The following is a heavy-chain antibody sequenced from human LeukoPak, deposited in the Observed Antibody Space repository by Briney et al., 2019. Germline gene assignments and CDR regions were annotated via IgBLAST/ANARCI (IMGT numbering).Heavy chain of an antibody. Sequence: GGSLRLSCAASGFTVSSNYMSWVRQAPGKGLEGVSVIYSGGSTYYADSVKGRFTISRDNSENTLYLQMNSLRAEDTAVYYCARDRRYCSSTSCFYFDYWGQGTLVTVSS. CDR3: ARDRRYCSSTSCFYFDY. CDR2: IYSGGST. V-gene: IGHV3-66*02. CDR1: GFTVSSNY. J-gene: IGHJ4*02. D-gene: IGHD2-2*01.